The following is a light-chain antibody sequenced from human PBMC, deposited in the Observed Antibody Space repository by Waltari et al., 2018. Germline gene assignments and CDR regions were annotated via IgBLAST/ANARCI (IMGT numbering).Light chain of an antibody. V-gene: IGLV2-14*03. CDR1: SSDVGGYDY. CDR3: SSYSTSSTLVV. CDR2: DVS. Sequence: QSALTQPASVSGSPGQSISIPCTGTSSDVGGYDYVSCYQQYPGKAPKLMIFDVSNRPSGVSDRFSGSKSGNTASLTISGLQAEDEAYYYCSSYSTSSTLVVFGGGTKVTVL. J-gene: IGLJ2*01.